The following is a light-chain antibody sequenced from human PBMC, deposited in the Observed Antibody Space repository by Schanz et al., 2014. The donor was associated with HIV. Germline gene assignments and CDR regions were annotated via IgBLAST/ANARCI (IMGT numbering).Light chain of an antibody. J-gene: IGLJ2*01. CDR1: SGDVGRYDY. Sequence: QSALTQPASVSGSLGQSITISCTGTSGDVGRYDYVSWYQQHPGQAPKLMIYEVIKRPSGVPDRFSGSKSGSTASLTVSGLQAEDEADYYCSSYAGSNNLVFGGGTKLTVL. V-gene: IGLV2-8*01. CDR2: EVI. CDR3: SSYAGSNNLV.